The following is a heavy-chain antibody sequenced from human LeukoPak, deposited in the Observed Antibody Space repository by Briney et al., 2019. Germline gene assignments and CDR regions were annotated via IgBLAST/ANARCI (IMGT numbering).Heavy chain of an antibody. Sequence: GGSLRLSCAASGFTFRSYEMNWVCQAPGRGLEWVSYISSSGTTVYYADSVKGRFTISRDNAKNSLYLQMNSLRAEDTAVYYCARSIIHWFDPWGQGTLVTVSS. J-gene: IGHJ5*02. CDR2: ISSSGTTV. CDR1: GFTFRSYE. CDR3: ARSIIHWFDP. V-gene: IGHV3-48*03.